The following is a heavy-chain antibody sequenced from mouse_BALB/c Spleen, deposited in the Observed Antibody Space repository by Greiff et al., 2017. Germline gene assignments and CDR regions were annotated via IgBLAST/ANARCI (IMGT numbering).Heavy chain of an antibody. CDR3: ARGGTTVVNYAMDY. Sequence: DVKLVESGGGLVKPGGSLKLSCAASGFTFSSYAMSWVRQTPEKRLEWVASISSGGSTYYPDSVKGRFTISRDNARNILYLQMSSLRSEDTAMYYCARGGTTVVNYAMDYWGQGTSVTVSS. V-gene: IGHV5-6-5*01. J-gene: IGHJ4*01. CDR2: ISSGGST. CDR1: GFTFSSYA. D-gene: IGHD1-1*01.